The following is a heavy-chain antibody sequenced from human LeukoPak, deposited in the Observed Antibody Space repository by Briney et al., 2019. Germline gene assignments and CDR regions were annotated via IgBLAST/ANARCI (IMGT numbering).Heavy chain of an antibody. D-gene: IGHD3-3*01. CDR3: AREYFWSGYYDRNPYYYGMDV. J-gene: IGHJ6*02. V-gene: IGHV1-18*01. Sequence: GASVKVSCTASGYTFTSYGISWVRQAPGQGLEWMGWISAYNGNTNYAQKLQGRVTMTTDTSTSTAYMELRSLRSDDTAVYYCAREYFWSGYYDRNPYYYGMDVWGQGTTVTVSS. CDR1: GYTFTSYG. CDR2: ISAYNGNT.